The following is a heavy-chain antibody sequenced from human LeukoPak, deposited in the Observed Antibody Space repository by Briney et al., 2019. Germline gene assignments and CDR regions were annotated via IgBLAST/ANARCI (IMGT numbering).Heavy chain of an antibody. V-gene: IGHV3-48*03. CDR1: GFTFSSYA. D-gene: IGHD3-10*01. J-gene: IGHJ4*02. CDR3: ARDRGFGEPDY. Sequence: GGSLRLSCAASGFTFSSYAMHWVRQAPGKGLEWVSYISSVGTTVYYADFVKGRFTISRDNAKNSLHLQLNSLRVEDTAVYYCARDRGFGEPDYWGQGTLVTVSS. CDR2: ISSVGTTV.